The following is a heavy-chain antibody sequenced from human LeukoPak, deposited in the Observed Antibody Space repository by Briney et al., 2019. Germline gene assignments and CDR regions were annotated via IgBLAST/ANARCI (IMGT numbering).Heavy chain of an antibody. Sequence: ASVKVSCKASGGTFSSYAISWVRQALGQGLEWMGGIIPIFGTANYAQKFQGRVTITADESTSTAYMELSSLRSEDTAVYYCARQTSYYGSGRLRLYYFDYWGQGTLVTVSS. CDR2: IIPIFGTA. J-gene: IGHJ4*02. CDR3: ARQTSYYGSGRLRLYYFDY. V-gene: IGHV1-69*01. D-gene: IGHD3-10*01. CDR1: GGTFSSYA.